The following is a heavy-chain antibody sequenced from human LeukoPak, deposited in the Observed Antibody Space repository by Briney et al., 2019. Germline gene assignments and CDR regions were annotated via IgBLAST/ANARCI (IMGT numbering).Heavy chain of an antibody. CDR1: GGSISSGSYY. D-gene: IGHD3/OR15-3a*01. Sequence: SETLSLTCTVSGGSISSGSYYWSWIRQPAGKGLEWIGRIYTSGSTNYNPSLKSRVTISVDTSKNQFSLKLSSVTAADTAVYYCARVVYSRRDHFWTGYSWGEDYYNMDVWGRGTTVTVSS. V-gene: IGHV4-61*02. J-gene: IGHJ6*03. CDR3: ARVVYSRRDHFWTGYSWGEDYYNMDV. CDR2: IYTSGST.